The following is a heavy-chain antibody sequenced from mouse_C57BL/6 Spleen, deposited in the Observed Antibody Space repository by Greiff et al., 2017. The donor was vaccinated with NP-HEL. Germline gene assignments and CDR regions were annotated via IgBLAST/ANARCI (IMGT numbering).Heavy chain of an antibody. CDR2: IHPSDSDT. V-gene: IGHV1-74*01. Sequence: QVQLKQPGAELVKPGASVKVSCKASGYTFTSYWMHWVKQRPGQGLEWIGRIHPSDSDTNYNQKFKGKATLTVDKSSSTAYMQLSSLTSEDSAVYYCAITATVECFDYWGQGTTLTVSS. D-gene: IGHD1-1*01. CDR1: GYTFTSYW. J-gene: IGHJ2*01. CDR3: AITATVECFDY.